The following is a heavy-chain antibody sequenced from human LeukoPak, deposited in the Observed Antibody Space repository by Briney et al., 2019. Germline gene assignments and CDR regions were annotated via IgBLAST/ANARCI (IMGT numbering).Heavy chain of an antibody. V-gene: IGHV3-23*01. Sequence: GGSLRLSCGVSGITLSNYGMSWVRQAPGKGLEWVAGLSGSAGGTNYADSVKGRFTVSRDNSKNMLFLQMNSLRAEDTAVYYCSRGGHGYHSRGYYYVDIDYWGQGTLVTVSS. CDR3: SRGGHGYHSRGYYYVDIDY. D-gene: IGHD3-22*01. CDR2: LSGSAGGT. CDR1: GITLSNYG. J-gene: IGHJ4*02.